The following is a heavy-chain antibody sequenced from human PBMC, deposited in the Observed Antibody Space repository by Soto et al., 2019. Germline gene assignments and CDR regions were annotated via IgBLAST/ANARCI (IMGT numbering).Heavy chain of an antibody. CDR2: INHSGST. D-gene: IGHD3-3*01. J-gene: IGHJ6*03. CDR1: GGSFSGYY. Sequence: SETLSLTCAVYGGSFSGYYWSWIRQPPGKGLEWIGYINHSGSTNYNPSLKSRVTISVDTSKNQFSLKLSSVTAADTAVYYCARDRYDFWTNNYYYYMDVWGKGTTVTVSS. V-gene: IGHV4-34*09. CDR3: ARDRYDFWTNNYYYYMDV.